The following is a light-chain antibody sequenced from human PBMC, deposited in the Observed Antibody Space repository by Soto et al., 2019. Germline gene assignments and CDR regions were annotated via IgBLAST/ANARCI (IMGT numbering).Light chain of an antibody. CDR2: WAS. J-gene: IGKJ5*01. V-gene: IGKV4-1*01. CDR3: QQYYSPLIT. Sequence: DIVMTQSPDSLAVSLGERATINCKSSQSVLYTSNNKNYLAWYQQKPGQPPKLLISWASTRESGVPDRFSGSGSGTDFTLTISSLQAEDVAVYYCQQYYSPLITFGQGTRLEIK. CDR1: QSVLYTSNNKNY.